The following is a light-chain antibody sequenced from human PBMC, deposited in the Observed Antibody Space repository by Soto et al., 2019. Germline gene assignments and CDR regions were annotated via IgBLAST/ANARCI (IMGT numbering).Light chain of an antibody. J-gene: IGKJ4*01. CDR3: QQCDDLPLT. V-gene: IGKV1-33*01. CDR2: DAS. Sequence: DIQMTQSPSSLSASVGDRVTITCQASQDINNCLNWYQQSPGKAPKLLIYDASNLETGVPSRFSASGSGTDFSFTISSLLPDDIATYFCQQCDDLPLTFGGGTKVEF. CDR1: QDINNC.